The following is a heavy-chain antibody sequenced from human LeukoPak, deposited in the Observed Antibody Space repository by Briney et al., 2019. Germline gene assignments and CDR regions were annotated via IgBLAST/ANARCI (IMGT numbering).Heavy chain of an antibody. J-gene: IGHJ4*02. CDR1: GFTFSSYG. CDR2: INDNGGST. V-gene: IGHV3-23*01. D-gene: IGHD1-1*01. Sequence: GGSLRLSCAASGFTFSSYGMNWVRQAPGKGVEGVSVINDNGGSTFYADSAKGRFTISRDNSKNTLYLQMSGLRAEDTAVYYCARTLKWNLVGFDYWGQGTLVTVSS. CDR3: ARTLKWNLVGFDY.